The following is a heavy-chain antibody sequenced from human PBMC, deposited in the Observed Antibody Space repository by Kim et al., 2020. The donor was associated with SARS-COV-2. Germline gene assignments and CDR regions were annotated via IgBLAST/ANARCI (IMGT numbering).Heavy chain of an antibody. Sequence: DYAEPVKGRFTSARDDSKNTLYLQMNSLKTGDTAVDYCTTGELLPYAFDIWGQGTMVTVSS. CDR3: TTGELLPYAFDI. V-gene: IGHV3-15*01. J-gene: IGHJ3*02. D-gene: IGHD1-26*01.